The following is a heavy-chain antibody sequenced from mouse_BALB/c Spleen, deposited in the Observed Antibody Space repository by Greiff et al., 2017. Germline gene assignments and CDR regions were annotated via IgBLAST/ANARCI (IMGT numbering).Heavy chain of an antibody. CDR3: ARDYGSTY. CDR2: IDPANGNT. Sequence: EVKLMESGAELVKPGASVKLSCTASGFNIKDTYMHWVKQRPEQGLEWIGRIDPANGNTKYDPKFQGKATITADTSSNTAYLQLSSLTSEDTAVYYCARDYGSTYWGQGTLVTVSA. D-gene: IGHD1-1*01. V-gene: IGHV14-3*02. CDR1: GFNIKDTY. J-gene: IGHJ3*01.